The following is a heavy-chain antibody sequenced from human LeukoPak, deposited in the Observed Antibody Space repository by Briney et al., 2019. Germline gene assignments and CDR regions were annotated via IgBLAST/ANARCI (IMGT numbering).Heavy chain of an antibody. CDR3: ARGSSSTSCYRD. CDR2: IKQDGSEK. CDR1: GFLFSSYW. D-gene: IGHD2-2*02. J-gene: IGHJ4*02. Sequence: GGSLRLSCAASGFLFSSYWMSWVRQAPGKGLEWVANIKQDGSEKYYVDSVKGRFTISRDNAKNSLYLQMNSLRAEDTAVYHCARGSSSTSCYRDWGQGTLVTVSS. V-gene: IGHV3-7*01.